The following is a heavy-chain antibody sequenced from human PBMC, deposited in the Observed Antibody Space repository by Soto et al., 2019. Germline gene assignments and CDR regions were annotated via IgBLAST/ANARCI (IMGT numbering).Heavy chain of an antibody. CDR1: GGSISSGGYY. D-gene: IGHD4-17*01. Sequence: QVQLQESGPGLVKPSQTLSLTCTVSGGSISSGGYYWSWIRQHPGKGLEWIGYIYYSGSTYYNPSRTSRVTISVDTSKNPFSLKLSSVTAADTAVYYCARRLRRGGWFDPWGQGTLVTVSS. J-gene: IGHJ5*02. CDR2: IYYSGST. V-gene: IGHV4-31*03. CDR3: ARRLRRGGWFDP.